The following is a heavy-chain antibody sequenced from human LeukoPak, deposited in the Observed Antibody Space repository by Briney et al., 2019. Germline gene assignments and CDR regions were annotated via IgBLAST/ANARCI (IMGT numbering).Heavy chain of an antibody. CDR3: ARDLVPPASPYGSGSTGGYNWFDP. D-gene: IGHD3-10*01. CDR2: ISSSSSTI. CDR1: GFTFSSYS. V-gene: IGHV3-48*02. J-gene: IGHJ5*02. Sequence: GGSLRLSCAASGFTFSSYSMNWVRQAPGKGLEWISYISSSSSTIYYADSVKGRFTISRDNAKNSLYLQMDSLRDEDTAVYYCARDLVPPASPYGSGSTGGYNWFDPWGQGTLVTVSS.